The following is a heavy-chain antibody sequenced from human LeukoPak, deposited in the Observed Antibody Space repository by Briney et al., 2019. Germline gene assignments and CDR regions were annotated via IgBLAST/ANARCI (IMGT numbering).Heavy chain of an antibody. CDR2: IRNKANGYTT. D-gene: IGHD1-1*01. CDR1: GFIFSDQY. J-gene: IGHJ3*02. Sequence: GGSLRLSCAASGFIFSDQYMDWVRQAPGKGLEWVGRIRNKANGYTTEYAASVKGRFSISRDDSTNSLYLQMNSLKSEDTAVYYCARDLGGVPGLAPDIWGQGTMVTVSS. CDR3: ARDLGGVPGLAPDI. V-gene: IGHV3-72*01.